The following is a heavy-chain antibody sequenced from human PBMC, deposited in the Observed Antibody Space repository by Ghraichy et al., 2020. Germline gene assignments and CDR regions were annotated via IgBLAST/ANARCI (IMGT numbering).Heavy chain of an antibody. Sequence: ASVKVSCKASGYTFTSYDISWVRQAPGQGLEWMGWISGYNDNANYVQKLQGRVAITTDTSTSTAYMELRSLRSDDTAVYYCARGGSSWLDYWGQGTLVTVSS. CDR2: ISGYNDNA. D-gene: IGHD6-13*01. V-gene: IGHV1-18*01. J-gene: IGHJ4*02. CDR3: ARGGSSWLDY. CDR1: GYTFTSYD.